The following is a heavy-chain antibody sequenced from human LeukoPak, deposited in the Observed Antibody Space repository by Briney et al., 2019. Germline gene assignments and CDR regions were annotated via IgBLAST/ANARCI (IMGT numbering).Heavy chain of an antibody. CDR1: GFTFSTYG. CDR3: AREEYSSGWYDIDY. V-gene: IGHV3-21*01. D-gene: IGHD6-19*01. J-gene: IGHJ4*02. CDR2: ISSSSSYI. Sequence: TGGSLRLSCAASGFTFSTYGMNWVRQAPGKGLEWVSSISSSSSYIYYADSVKGRFTISRDNAKNSLYLQMNSLRAEDTAVYYCAREEYSSGWYDIDYWGQGTLVTVSS.